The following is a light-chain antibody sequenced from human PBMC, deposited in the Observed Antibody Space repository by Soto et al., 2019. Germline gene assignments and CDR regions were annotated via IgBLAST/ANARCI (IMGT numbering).Light chain of an antibody. J-gene: IGKJ1*01. CDR3: QQFGSSGT. V-gene: IGKV3-20*01. Sequence: IVLTQSPGTLSLSPGERATLSCKASQSVSSNYLAWYQQKPGQAPRVLIYGASNRATGIPDRFSGSGSGTDFTLTISRLEPEDFAVYYCQQFGSSGTVGQGTEVDSK. CDR2: GAS. CDR1: QSVSSNY.